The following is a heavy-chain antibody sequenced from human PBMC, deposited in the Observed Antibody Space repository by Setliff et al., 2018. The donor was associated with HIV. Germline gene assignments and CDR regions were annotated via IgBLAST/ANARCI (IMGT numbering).Heavy chain of an antibody. CDR3: GRSGKSGELYAY. Sequence: GESLKISCKSSGYSFSTYWIGWVRQMPGKGLELMGIIHPADSDTRYSPSFWGRVTISVDKSTNTAYLHWNSLRPADTAMYYCGRSGKSGELYAYWGQGTQVTVSS. J-gene: IGHJ4*02. D-gene: IGHD3-10*01. CDR2: IHPADSDT. V-gene: IGHV5-51*01. CDR1: GYSFSTYW.